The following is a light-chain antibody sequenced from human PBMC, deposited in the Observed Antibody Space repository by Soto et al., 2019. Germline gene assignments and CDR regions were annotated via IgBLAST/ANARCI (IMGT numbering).Light chain of an antibody. CDR3: QEYNSAPWT. J-gene: IGKJ1*01. V-gene: IGKV1-27*01. CDR1: QGSSNY. Sequence: DIQMTQSPSSLSASVGDRVTITCRASQGSSNYLAWYEQKPGKVPKLLIYAASTLQSGVPSRFSGSGSGTDFTLTITSLQPEDVATYYCQEYNSAPWTFGQGTKVEIK. CDR2: AAS.